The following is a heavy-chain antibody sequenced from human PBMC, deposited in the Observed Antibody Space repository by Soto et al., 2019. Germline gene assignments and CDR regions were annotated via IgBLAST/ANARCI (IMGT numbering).Heavy chain of an antibody. CDR3: AKDKDKSIMHIVVVTARDAFDI. CDR1: GFTFSSYG. Sequence: QVQLVESGGGVVQPGRSLRLSCAASGFTFSSYGMHWVRQAPGKGLEWVAVISYDGSNKYYADSVKGRFTISRDNSKNTLYLQMNSLRAEDTAVYYCAKDKDKSIMHIVVVTARDAFDIWGQGTMVTVSS. CDR2: ISYDGSNK. D-gene: IGHD2-21*02. V-gene: IGHV3-30*18. J-gene: IGHJ3*02.